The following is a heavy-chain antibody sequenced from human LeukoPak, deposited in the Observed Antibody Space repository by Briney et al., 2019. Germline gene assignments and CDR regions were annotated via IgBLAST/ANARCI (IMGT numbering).Heavy chain of an antibody. CDR2: FSYNAHS. CDR3: ARVSVAGTGPDY. Sequence: SETLSLTCTVSGGSVSSSNYYWSWIRQPPGKGLEWVGFFSYNAHSDYNPSLKSRVTISVDTSKNQFSLRLSSVTAADTAIYYCARVSVAGTGPDYWGQGTQVTVSS. CDR1: GGSVSSSNYY. V-gene: IGHV4-61*01. J-gene: IGHJ4*02. D-gene: IGHD6-13*01.